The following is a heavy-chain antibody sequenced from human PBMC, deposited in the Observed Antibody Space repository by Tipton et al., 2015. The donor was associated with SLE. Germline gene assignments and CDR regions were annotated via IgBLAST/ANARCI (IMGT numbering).Heavy chain of an antibody. V-gene: IGHV4-38-2*01. CDR1: GYSISSGYY. D-gene: IGHD2-2*01. Sequence: TLSLTCAVSGYSISSGYYWGWIRQPPGKGLEWIGSLYHSGSTYYNPSLKSRVTISVDTSKNQFSLKLSSVTAADTAVYYCARVPDCSSTSCPFDYWGQGTLVTVSS. J-gene: IGHJ4*02. CDR2: LYHSGST. CDR3: ARVPDCSSTSCPFDY.